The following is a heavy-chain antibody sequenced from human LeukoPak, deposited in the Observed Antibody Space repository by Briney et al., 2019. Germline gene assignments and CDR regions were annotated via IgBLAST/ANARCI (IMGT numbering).Heavy chain of an antibody. D-gene: IGHD3-22*01. Sequence: PGGSLRLSCAASGFTFSSYEMNWVRQAPGKGLEWVSYISSSGSTIYYADSVKGRFTISRDNSKNTLYLQMNSLRAEDTAVYYCARGEAYYYDSSGYYPAIDYWGQGTLVTVSS. CDR3: ARGEAYYYDSSGYYPAIDY. CDR1: GFTFSSYE. CDR2: ISSSGSTI. J-gene: IGHJ4*02. V-gene: IGHV3-48*03.